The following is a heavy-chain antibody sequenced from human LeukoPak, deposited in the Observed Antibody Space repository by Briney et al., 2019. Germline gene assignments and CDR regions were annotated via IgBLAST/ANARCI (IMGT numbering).Heavy chain of an antibody. V-gene: IGHV1-69*01. CDR3: ARDLEGITMIVVSHDAFDI. J-gene: IGHJ3*02. D-gene: IGHD3-22*01. CDR2: VIPIFGTA. CDR1: GGTFSSYA. Sequence: GSSVKVSCKASGGTFSSYAISWVRQAPGQGLEWMGGVIPIFGTANYAQKFQGRVTITADESTSTAYMELSSLRSEDTAVYYCARDLEGITMIVVSHDAFDIWGQGTMVTVSS.